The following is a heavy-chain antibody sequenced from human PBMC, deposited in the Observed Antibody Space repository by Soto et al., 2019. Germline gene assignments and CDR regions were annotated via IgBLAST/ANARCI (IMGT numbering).Heavy chain of an antibody. Sequence: SETLSLTCAVSGGSISSGGYSWSWIRQPPGKGLEWIGYIYHSGSTYYNPSLKSRVTISVDRSKNQFSLKLSSVTAADTAVYYCARAVGGYDSDLYFDYWGQGTLVTVSS. D-gene: IGHD5-12*01. CDR3: ARAVGGYDSDLYFDY. J-gene: IGHJ4*02. CDR1: GGSISSGGYS. V-gene: IGHV4-30-2*01. CDR2: IYHSGST.